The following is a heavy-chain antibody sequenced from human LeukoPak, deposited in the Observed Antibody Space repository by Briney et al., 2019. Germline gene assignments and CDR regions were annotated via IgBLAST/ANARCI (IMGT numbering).Heavy chain of an antibody. V-gene: IGHV1-18*01. D-gene: IGHD3-22*01. Sequence: ASVKVSCKASGYTFTSYGITWVRQAPGQGLEWMGWISAYNGNTNYAQKLQGRVTMTTDTSTSTAYMELRRLRSDDTAVYYCARGPYYYDSSGYYFGYWGQGTLVTVSS. J-gene: IGHJ4*02. CDR2: ISAYNGNT. CDR1: GYTFTSYG. CDR3: ARGPYYYDSSGYYFGY.